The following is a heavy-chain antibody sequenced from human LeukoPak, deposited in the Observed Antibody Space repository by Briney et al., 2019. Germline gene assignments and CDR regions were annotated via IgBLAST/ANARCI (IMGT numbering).Heavy chain of an antibody. Sequence: PSQTLSLTCTVSGGSISSYYWSWIRQPAGKGLERIGRIYTSGSTNYNPSLKSRVTMSVDTSKNQFSLKLSSVTAADTAVYYCARAGRVTIFGVDSNWFDPWGQETLVTVSS. D-gene: IGHD3-3*01. CDR2: IYTSGST. V-gene: IGHV4-4*07. CDR3: ARAGRVTIFGVDSNWFDP. J-gene: IGHJ5*02. CDR1: GGSISSYY.